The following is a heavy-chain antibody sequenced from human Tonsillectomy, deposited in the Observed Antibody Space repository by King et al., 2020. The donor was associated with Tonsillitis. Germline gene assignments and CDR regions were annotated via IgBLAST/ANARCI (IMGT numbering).Heavy chain of an antibody. D-gene: IGHD3-10*01. V-gene: IGHV3-30*18. J-gene: IGHJ4*02. CDR2: ISYDGSNK. CDR3: ANQDGSGIYYTGFDY. Sequence: VQLVESGGGVVQPGRSLRLSCAASGFTFSSYGMHWVRQAPGKGLEWVAVISYDGSNKYYADSVKGRFTISRDNSKNTLYLQMNSLRAEDTAVYYCANQDGSGIYYTGFDYWGQGTLVTVSS. CDR1: GFTFSSYG.